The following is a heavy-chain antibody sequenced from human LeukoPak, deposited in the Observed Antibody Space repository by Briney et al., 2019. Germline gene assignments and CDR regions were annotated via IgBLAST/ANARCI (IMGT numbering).Heavy chain of an antibody. D-gene: IGHD2-2*01. J-gene: IGHJ4*02. CDR1: GGSISSGSYY. CDR2: IYTSGST. CDR3: ARGAIRVVPAAGGVHFDY. Sequence: PSETLSLTCTVSGGSISSGSYYWSWIRQPAGKGLEWIGRIYTSGSTNYNPSLKSRVTISVDTSKNQFSLKLSSVTAADTAVYYCARGAIRVVPAAGGVHFDYWGQGTLVTVSS. V-gene: IGHV4-61*02.